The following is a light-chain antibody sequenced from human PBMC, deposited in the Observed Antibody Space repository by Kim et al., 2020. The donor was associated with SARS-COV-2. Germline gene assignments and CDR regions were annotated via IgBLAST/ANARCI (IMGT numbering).Light chain of an antibody. V-gene: IGLV10-54*04. J-gene: IGLJ3*02. CDR3: SAWDSSLGAWV. CDR1: SNNVGNQG. Sequence: AGLTQPPSVSKDLRQTATLTCTGNSNNVGNQGAAWLQQHQGHPPKLLSYRNNNRPSGISERFSTSRSGNTASLTILGLQPEDEAYYYCSAWDSSLGAWVFGGGTKLTVL. CDR2: RNN.